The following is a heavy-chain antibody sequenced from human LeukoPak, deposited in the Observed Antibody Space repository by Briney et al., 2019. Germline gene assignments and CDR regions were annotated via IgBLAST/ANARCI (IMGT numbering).Heavy chain of an antibody. CDR1: GFTFSSYS. CDR2: ISSSSSYI. D-gene: IGHD6-13*01. V-gene: IGHV3-21*01. Sequence: GGSLRPSCAASGFTFSSYSMTWVRQAPGKGLEWVSSISSSSSYIYYADSVKGRFTISRDNAKNSLYLQMNSLRAEDTAVYYCARVTAAGYFDYWGQGTLVTVSS. CDR3: ARVTAAGYFDY. J-gene: IGHJ4*02.